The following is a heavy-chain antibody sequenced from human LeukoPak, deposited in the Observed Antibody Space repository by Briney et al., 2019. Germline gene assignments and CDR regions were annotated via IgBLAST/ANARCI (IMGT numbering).Heavy chain of an antibody. J-gene: IGHJ4*02. CDR1: GYTFIGYY. CDR3: ARTIFWSGYPYFDY. V-gene: IGHV1-2*06. D-gene: IGHD3-3*01. Sequence: GASVKVSCKASGYTFIGYYMHWVRQAPGQGLEWMGRINGNSGGTDYAQRFQGRVTMTRDTSISTAYMELSRLRSDDTAVYYCARTIFWSGYPYFDYWGQGTLVTVSS. CDR2: INGNSGGT.